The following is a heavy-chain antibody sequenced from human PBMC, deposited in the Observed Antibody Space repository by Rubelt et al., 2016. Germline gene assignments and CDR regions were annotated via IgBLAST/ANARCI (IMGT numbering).Heavy chain of an antibody. J-gene: IGHJ4*01. CDR2: TA. Sequence: TANYAQKFQGRVTITADESTSTAYMELNSLRAEDTAVYYCARDIADYSNLIDYWGQGTLVTVSS. V-gene: IGHV1-69*01. D-gene: IGHD4-11*01. CDR3: ARDIADYSNLIDY.